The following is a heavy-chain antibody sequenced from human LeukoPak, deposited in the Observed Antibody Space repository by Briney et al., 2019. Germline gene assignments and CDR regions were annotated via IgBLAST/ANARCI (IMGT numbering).Heavy chain of an antibody. CDR1: GFPFSTYG. CDR3: ARPYLRYFDWPLGRHDAFDI. J-gene: IGHJ3*02. CDR2: VTGSGGST. D-gene: IGHD3-9*01. Sequence: GGPLRLSCAASGFPFSTYGMSGVRQARGKGLDWVSSVTGSGGSTYYADSVKGRFTISRDNSKNTLYLQMNSLRAEDTAVYYCARPYLRYFDWPLGRHDAFDIWGQGTMVTVSS. V-gene: IGHV3-23*01.